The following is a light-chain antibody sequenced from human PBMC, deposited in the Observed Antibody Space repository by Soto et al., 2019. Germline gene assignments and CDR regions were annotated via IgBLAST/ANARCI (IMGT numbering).Light chain of an antibody. CDR2: DAS. CDR3: QQFYDLPIT. J-gene: IGKJ5*01. V-gene: IGKV1-5*01. Sequence: DSTLSESPSTVSASFGDRAPLTCRDSQSISSWLAWYQQKPGKAPKLLIYDASSLESGVPSRFSGSGSGTEFTLTISSLQPDDSGTYYCQQFYDLPITFGQGTRLAI. CDR1: QSISSW.